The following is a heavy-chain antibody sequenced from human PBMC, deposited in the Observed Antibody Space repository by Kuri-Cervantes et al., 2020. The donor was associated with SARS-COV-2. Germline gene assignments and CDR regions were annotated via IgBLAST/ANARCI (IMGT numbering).Heavy chain of an antibody. CDR3: TRDDFWSGYFNY. V-gene: IGHV3-49*04. CDR1: GLTFSSYW. D-gene: IGHD3-3*01. CDR2: IRSKAYGGTT. Sequence: GESLKISCAASGLTFSSYWMHWVRQAPGKGLEWVGFIRSKAYGGTTEYAASVKGRFAISRDDSKSIAYLQMNSLKTEDTAVYYCTRDDFWSGYFNYWGQGTLVTVSS. J-gene: IGHJ4*02.